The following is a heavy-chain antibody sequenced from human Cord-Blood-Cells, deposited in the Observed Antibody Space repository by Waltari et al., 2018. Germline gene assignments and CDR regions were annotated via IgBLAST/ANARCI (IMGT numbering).Heavy chain of an antibody. CDR3: ARIPPGDLWGPSGQRPAFDI. CDR1: GYTFTSYG. J-gene: IGHJ3*02. D-gene: IGHD7-27*01. Sequence: QVQLVQSGAEVKKPGASVKVSCKASGYTFTSYGISWVRQAPGPGLEWMGWIRAYNGNTNYAQKLQGRVTMTTDTSTSTAYMELRSLRSDDTAVYYCARIPPGDLWGPSGQRPAFDIWGQGTMVTVSS. CDR2: IRAYNGNT. V-gene: IGHV1-18*04.